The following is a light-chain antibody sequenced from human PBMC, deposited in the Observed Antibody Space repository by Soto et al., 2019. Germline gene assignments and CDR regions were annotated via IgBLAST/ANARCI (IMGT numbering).Light chain of an antibody. V-gene: IGKV3-11*01. CDR2: DAS. Sequence: EIVLTQSPATLSLSPGERATLSCRASQSVSSYLAWYQQKPGQAPSLLIYDASNMASGIPARFSGSGTMTDFTLTISSLETEDYAVYYYQQRSNWPLTFGGGTKVEIK. CDR3: QQRSNWPLT. J-gene: IGKJ4*01. CDR1: QSVSSY.